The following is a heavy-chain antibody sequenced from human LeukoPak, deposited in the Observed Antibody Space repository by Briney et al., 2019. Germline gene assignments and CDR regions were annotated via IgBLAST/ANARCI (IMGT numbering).Heavy chain of an antibody. D-gene: IGHD6-19*01. CDR1: GYTFTSYG. Sequence: ASVKVSCKASGYTFTSYGISWVRQAPGQGLEWMGWISAYNGNTNYAQKLQGRVTMTTDTSTSTAYMELRSLRSDDTAVYYCARDRFQWLGPKGPFDPWGQGTLVTVSS. CDR3: ARDRFQWLGPKGPFDP. J-gene: IGHJ5*02. V-gene: IGHV1-18*01. CDR2: ISAYNGNT.